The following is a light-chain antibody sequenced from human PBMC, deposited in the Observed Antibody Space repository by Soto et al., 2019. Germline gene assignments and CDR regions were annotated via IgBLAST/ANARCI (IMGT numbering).Light chain of an antibody. CDR2: DVT. V-gene: IGLV2-14*03. CDR1: SSDVGGYNY. J-gene: IGLJ1*01. Sequence: QSALTQPASVSGSPGQSITISCTGTSSDVGGYNYVSWYQHHPGKAPKLMIYDVTNRPSGISNRFSGSKSGNTASLTISVLQTEDEADYYCSSYTISSTYVFGTVTKVTVL. CDR3: SSYTISSTYV.